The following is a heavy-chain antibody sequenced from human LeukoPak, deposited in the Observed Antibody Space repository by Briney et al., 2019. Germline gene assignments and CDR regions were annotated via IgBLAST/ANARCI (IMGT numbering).Heavy chain of an antibody. V-gene: IGHV1-69*13. J-gene: IGHJ6*03. CDR2: IIPIFGTA. CDR1: GGTFSSYA. CDR3: AREVRIAAAGNPFYYYYYMDV. D-gene: IGHD6-13*01. Sequence: SVKVSCKASGGTFSSYAISWVRQAPGQGLEWMGGIIPIFGTANYAQKFQGRVTITADESTSTAYMELSSLRSEDTAVYYCAREVRIAAAGNPFYYYYYMDVWGKGTTVTVSS.